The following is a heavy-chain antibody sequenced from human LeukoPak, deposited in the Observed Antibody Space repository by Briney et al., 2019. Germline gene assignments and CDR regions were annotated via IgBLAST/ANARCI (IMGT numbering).Heavy chain of an antibody. CDR1: GVIFSNYA. Sequence: PGGSLRLSCAVSGVIFSNYAMAWVRQAPGKGLEWVSYISNSGTTTYYADSVKGRFTISRDNTKNSLYLQLNTLRAEDTAVYYCARDSGSNRGVDSWGQGTLVTVSS. V-gene: IGHV3-48*03. CDR2: ISNSGTTT. J-gene: IGHJ4*02. CDR3: ARDSGSNRGVDS. D-gene: IGHD1-26*01.